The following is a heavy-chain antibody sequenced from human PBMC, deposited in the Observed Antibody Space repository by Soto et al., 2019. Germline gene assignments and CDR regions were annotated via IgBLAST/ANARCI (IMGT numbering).Heavy chain of an antibody. Sequence: GGSLRLSCAASGFTFSSYSMNWVRQAPGKGLEWVSSISSSSSYIYYADSVKGRFTISRDNAKNSLYLQMNSLRAEDTAVYYCARDLEDIVVVPAPNTDAFDIWGQGTMVTVSS. D-gene: IGHD2-2*01. CDR3: ARDLEDIVVVPAPNTDAFDI. J-gene: IGHJ3*02. V-gene: IGHV3-21*01. CDR1: GFTFSSYS. CDR2: ISSSSSYI.